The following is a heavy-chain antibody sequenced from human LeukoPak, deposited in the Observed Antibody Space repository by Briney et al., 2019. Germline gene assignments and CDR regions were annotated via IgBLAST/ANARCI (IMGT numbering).Heavy chain of an antibody. V-gene: IGHV4-30-2*01. J-gene: IGHJ4*02. CDR3: ARGRRGPFDY. CDR2: IYHSGST. CDR1: GGSISSGGYS. D-gene: IGHD3-10*01. Sequence: PSETLSLTCAVSGGSISSGGYSWSWIRQPPGKGLEWIGYIYHSGSTYYNPSLKSRVTISVDRSKNQFSLKLSSVTAADTAVYYCARGRRGPFDYWGQGTLVTVSS.